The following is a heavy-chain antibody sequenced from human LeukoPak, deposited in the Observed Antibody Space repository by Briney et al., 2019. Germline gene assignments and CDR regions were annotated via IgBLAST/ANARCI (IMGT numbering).Heavy chain of an antibody. CDR2: INPSGGST. V-gene: IGHV1-46*01. D-gene: IGHD2-2*01. J-gene: IGHJ4*02. CDR1: GGTFSSYA. Sequence: ASVTVSCKASGGTFSSYAISWVRQAPGQGLEWMGIINPSGGSTSYAQKFQGRVTMTRDTSTSTVYMELSSLRSEDTAVYYCARERYCSSTSCYPFDYWGQGTLVTVSS. CDR3: ARERYCSSTSCYPFDY.